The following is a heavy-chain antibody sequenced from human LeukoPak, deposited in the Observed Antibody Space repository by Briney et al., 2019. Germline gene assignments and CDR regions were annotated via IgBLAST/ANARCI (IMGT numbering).Heavy chain of an antibody. J-gene: IGHJ4*02. D-gene: IGHD5-18*01. CDR3: AGSGYTSAHYFEC. CDR1: GGSISNYY. Sequence: SETLSLTCTVSGGSISNYYWSWIRQAPGKGLEWIGYIYYSGSTNYNPSLKSRVTISVDTSKDQFSLKLSSVTAADTAVYYCAGSGYTSAHYFECWGQGPLVTGSS. CDR2: IYYSGST. V-gene: IGHV4-59*01.